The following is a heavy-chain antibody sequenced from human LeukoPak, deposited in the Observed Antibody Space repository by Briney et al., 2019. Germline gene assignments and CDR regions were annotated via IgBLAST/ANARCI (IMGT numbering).Heavy chain of an antibody. D-gene: IGHD2-2*01. CDR2: IYTSGST. CDR3: ARGGPRGVVVPAAIGRQNWFDP. J-gene: IGHJ5*02. Sequence: SETLSLTCTVSGGSISSYYWSWIRQPAGKGLEWIGRIYTSGSTNYNPSLESRVTMSVDTSKNQFSLKLSSVTAADTAVYYCARGGPRGVVVPAAIGRQNWFDPWGQGTLVTVSS. CDR1: GGSISSYY. V-gene: IGHV4-4*07.